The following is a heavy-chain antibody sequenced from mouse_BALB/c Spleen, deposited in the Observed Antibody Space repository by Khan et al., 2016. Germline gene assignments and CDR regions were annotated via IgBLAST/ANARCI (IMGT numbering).Heavy chain of an antibody. Sequence: VQLQESGPGLVAPSQSLSITCTVTGFSLTGFCVNWVRQPPGKALEWLGMIWGDGSTDYNSGLKSRLSFSKDDSKSQVFLKMNSLQTDDTARYYCARYYDYDGGFAYWGQGTLVTVSA. J-gene: IGHJ3*01. D-gene: IGHD2-4*01. V-gene: IGHV2-6-7*01. CDR2: IWGDGST. CDR1: GFSLTGFC. CDR3: ARYYDYDGGFAY.